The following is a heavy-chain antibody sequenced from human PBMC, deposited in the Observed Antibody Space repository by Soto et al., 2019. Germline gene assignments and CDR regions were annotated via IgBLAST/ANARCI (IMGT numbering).Heavy chain of an antibody. D-gene: IGHD4-17*01. J-gene: IGHJ4*02. CDR3: ERSDDHGDYAHLDY. Sequence: QVQLVESGGGVVQPERSLRLSCAASGFTFSSYGMHWVRQAPGKGLEWVAVIWNDGSNKYYADSVKGRFTISRDNSKNTLYLQMNSLRAEDTAVYYCERSDDHGDYAHLDYWGQGTLVTVSS. CDR2: IWNDGSNK. V-gene: IGHV3-33*01. CDR1: GFTFSSYG.